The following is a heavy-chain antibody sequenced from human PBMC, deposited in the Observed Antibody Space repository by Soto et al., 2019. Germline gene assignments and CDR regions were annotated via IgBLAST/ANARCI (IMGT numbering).Heavy chain of an antibody. D-gene: IGHD6-6*01. CDR2: IYYSGST. CDR3: ARDRIAAREGFDY. CDR1: GGSISSGDYY. V-gene: IGHV4-30-4*01. Sequence: PSETLSLTCTVSGGSISSGDYYWSWIRQPPGKGLEWIGYIYYSGSTYYNPSLKSRVTISVDTSKNQFSLKLSSVTAADTAVYYCARDRIAAREGFDYWGQGTLVTVSS. J-gene: IGHJ4*02.